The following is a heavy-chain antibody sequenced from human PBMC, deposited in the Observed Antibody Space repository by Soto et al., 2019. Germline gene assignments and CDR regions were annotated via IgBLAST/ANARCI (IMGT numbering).Heavy chain of an antibody. CDR1: GYSFTNYD. V-gene: IGHV1-18*01. D-gene: IGHD6-13*01. CDR2: MNPGNNQH. CDR3: ARVVPSSSWGSGWFDP. J-gene: IGHJ5*02. Sequence: ASVKVSCKTSGYSFTNYDIHWVRQAAGQGLERMGWMNPGNNQHVYTQKLQGRVTMTTDTSTSTAYMELRSLRSDDTAVYYCARVVPSSSWGSGWFDPWGQGTLVTVSS.